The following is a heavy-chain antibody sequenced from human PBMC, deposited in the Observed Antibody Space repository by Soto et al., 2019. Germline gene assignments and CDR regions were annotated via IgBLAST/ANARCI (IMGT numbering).Heavy chain of an antibody. Sequence: GGSLRLSCAASGFTFSSYALSWVRQAPGKGLEWVSAISGSGGSTYYADYVKGRFTISRDNSKNTLYLQMNSLRADDTAVYYCAKDRLAPTAMVNTFDYWGQGTLVTVSS. CDR3: AKDRLAPTAMVNTFDY. V-gene: IGHV3-23*01. CDR1: GFTFSSYA. J-gene: IGHJ4*02. CDR2: ISGSGGST. D-gene: IGHD5-18*01.